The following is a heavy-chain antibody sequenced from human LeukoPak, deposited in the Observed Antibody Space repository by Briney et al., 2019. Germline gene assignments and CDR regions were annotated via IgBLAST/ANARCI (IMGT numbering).Heavy chain of an antibody. CDR3: ARGGGLTTANWFDP. Sequence: ASVKVSCKASGYTFTGYYMHWVRQAPGQGLEWMRWINPNSGGTNYAQKFQGRVTMTRDTSISTAYMELSRLRSDDTAVYYCARGGGLTTANWFDPWGQGTLVTVSS. D-gene: IGHD5-24*01. V-gene: IGHV1-2*02. J-gene: IGHJ5*02. CDR2: INPNSGGT. CDR1: GYTFTGYY.